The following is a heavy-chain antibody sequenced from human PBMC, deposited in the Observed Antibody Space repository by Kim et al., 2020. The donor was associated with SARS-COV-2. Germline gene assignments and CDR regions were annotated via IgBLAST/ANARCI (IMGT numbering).Heavy chain of an antibody. J-gene: IGHJ6*02. V-gene: IGHV1-69*13. CDR1: GGTFSSYA. D-gene: IGHD6-19*01. CDR2: IIPIFGTA. CDR3: ARDVAVADPPRYYYYGMDV. Sequence: SVKVSCKASGGTFSSYAISWVRQAPGQGLEWMGGIIPIFGTANYAQKFQGRVTITADESTSTAYMELSSLRSEDTAVYYCARDVAVADPPRYYYYGMDVWGQGTPVTGSS.